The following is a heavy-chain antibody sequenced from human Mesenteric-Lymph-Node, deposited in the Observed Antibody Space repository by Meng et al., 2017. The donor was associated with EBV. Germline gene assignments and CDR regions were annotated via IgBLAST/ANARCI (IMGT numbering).Heavy chain of an antibody. CDR2: INPGGGTT. V-gene: IGHV1-46*01. CDR1: GYTFTTYD. CDR3: ARERGQ. J-gene: IGHJ4*02. Sequence: QVQLVESGAEVKKPGASVKVSCKASGYTFTTYDINWVRQATGQGLEWMGLINPGGGTTNYAQKFQGRVTMTSDTSTGTVYMELSSLRSEDTAVYYCARERGQWGQGTLVTVSS.